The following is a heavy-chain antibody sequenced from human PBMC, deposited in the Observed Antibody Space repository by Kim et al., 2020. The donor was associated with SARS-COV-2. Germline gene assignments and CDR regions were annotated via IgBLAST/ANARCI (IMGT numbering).Heavy chain of an antibody. V-gene: IGHV1-2*02. D-gene: IGHD6-13*01. J-gene: IGHJ4*02. CDR2: GT. CDR3: TRDSRYSSDF. Sequence: GTNYAQSFQGRVTMTRDTSISTVYMELSTLRFDDTAVYYCTRDSRYSSDFWGQGTLVTVSA.